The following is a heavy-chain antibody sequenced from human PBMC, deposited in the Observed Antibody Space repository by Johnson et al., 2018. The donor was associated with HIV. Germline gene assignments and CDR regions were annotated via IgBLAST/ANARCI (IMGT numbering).Heavy chain of an antibody. D-gene: IGHD3-9*01. CDR1: GFTFSSHG. Sequence: VQLVESGGGVVQPGGSLRLSCAASGFTFSSHGMHWVRQAPGKGLDWVSFIRYDGSTKYYADSVKARFTISRHNSKTTLYLQMNSLRAEDTAVYYCASVYYDIVTGYYYDALDIWCRGTMVTVSS. J-gene: IGHJ3*02. CDR2: IRYDGSTK. V-gene: IGHV3-30*02. CDR3: ASVYYDIVTGYYYDALDI.